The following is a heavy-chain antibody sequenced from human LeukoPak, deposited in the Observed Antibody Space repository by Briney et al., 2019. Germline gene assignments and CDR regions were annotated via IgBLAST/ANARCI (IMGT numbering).Heavy chain of an antibody. J-gene: IGHJ6*02. Sequence: GESLKISCKGSGYTFTNYWIGWVRQMPGKGLEWMGIIYPGDSDTKYSPSFQGKVTISADKSISTAYLQLSTLQASDSAMYYCARRDSNGYGLDVWGQGTTVTVSS. CDR1: GYTFTNYW. V-gene: IGHV5-51*01. CDR3: ARRDSNGYGLDV. CDR2: IYPGDSDT. D-gene: IGHD6-25*01.